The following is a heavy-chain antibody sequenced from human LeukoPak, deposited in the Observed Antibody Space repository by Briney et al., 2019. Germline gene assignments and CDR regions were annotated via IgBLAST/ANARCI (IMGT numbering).Heavy chain of an antibody. V-gene: IGHV3-21*01. CDR2: ISRAATYI. J-gene: IGHJ3*01. CDR3: AKDGIVLMVYAMGNAFDV. CDR1: GFPFRYEN. D-gene: IGHD2-8*01. Sequence: PGGSLRLSCTASGFPFRYENMNWVRHVPEKGLEWVSSISRAATYIHYADSVEGRFTISRDHAKNALYLQMNSLRAEDTAVYYCAKDGIVLMVYAMGNAFDVWGQGTIVTVSS.